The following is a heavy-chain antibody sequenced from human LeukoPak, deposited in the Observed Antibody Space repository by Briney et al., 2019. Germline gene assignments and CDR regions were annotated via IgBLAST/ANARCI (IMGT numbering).Heavy chain of an antibody. J-gene: IGHJ4*02. CDR1: GGSISSGSYY. CDR2: FYTSGST. Sequence: PSETLSLTCTVSGGSISSGSYYWSWIRQPAGKGLEWIGRFYTSGSTNYNPSLKSRVTISVDTSKSQFSLKLNSVTAADTAVYYCARGRDGYNFLNRGEYYYFDYWGQGTLVTVSS. CDR3: ARGRDGYNFLNRGEYYYFDY. D-gene: IGHD5-24*01. V-gene: IGHV4-61*02.